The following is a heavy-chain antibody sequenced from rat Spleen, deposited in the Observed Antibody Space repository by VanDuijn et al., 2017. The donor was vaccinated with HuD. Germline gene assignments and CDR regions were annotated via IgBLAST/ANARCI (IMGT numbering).Heavy chain of an antibody. V-gene: IGHV2-1*01. CDR2: IWSGGST. CDR3: ARHLREASGVMDV. D-gene: IGHD4-3*01. CDR1: GFSLTSNS. J-gene: IGHJ4*01. Sequence: QVQLKESGPGLVQPSQTLSLTCTVSGFSLTSNSVSWVRQPPGKGLEWMGAIWSGGSTDYNSALKSRLSISRDTSKSQVFLKMNSLQPEDTGTYYCARHLREASGVMDVWGQGASVTVSS.